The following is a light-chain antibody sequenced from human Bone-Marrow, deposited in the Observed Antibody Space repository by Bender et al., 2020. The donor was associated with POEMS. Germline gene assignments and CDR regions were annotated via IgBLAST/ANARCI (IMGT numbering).Light chain of an antibody. CDR1: SSNIVNHG. J-gene: IGLJ3*02. Sequence: QSVVTQPPSLSEAPRQRVTISCSGSSSNIVNHGVNWYQQLPGEAPKLLIYYDELLTPGVSDRFSASKSGTSASLAMSELQSEDEALYYCSVCDYRLGGWVFVGVTKRT. CDR3: SVCDYRLGGWV. CDR2: YDE. V-gene: IGLV1-36*01.